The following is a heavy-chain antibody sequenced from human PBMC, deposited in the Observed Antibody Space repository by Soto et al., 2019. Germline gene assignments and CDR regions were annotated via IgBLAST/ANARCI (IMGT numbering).Heavy chain of an antibody. D-gene: IGHD3-9*01. CDR1: GFTFSSYS. J-gene: IGHJ3*02. V-gene: IGHV3-21*01. CDR3: ARVGTGSSTPLDI. Sequence: PGGSLRLSCAASGFTFSSYSMNWVRQAPGKGLEWVSSITSASDYIFYADSVKGRFTISRDNANNSLYLQMNSLRAEDTAVYYCARVGTGSSTPLDIWGQGTMVTVSS. CDR2: ITSASDYI.